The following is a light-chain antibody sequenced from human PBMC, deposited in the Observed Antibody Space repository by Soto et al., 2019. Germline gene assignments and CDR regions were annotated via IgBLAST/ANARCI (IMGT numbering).Light chain of an antibody. CDR1: QNIFSY. V-gene: IGKV1-39*01. J-gene: IGKJ1*01. Sequence: DIQITHSPSSLSASVGDRVTITCRTSQNIFSYLNWYQQKAGQAPKLLIHSASTLESGVPSRFSGGGSGTDFTLTISGLQPEDFATYFCHQSYRTVWTFGQGTKVDIK. CDR2: SAS. CDR3: HQSYRTVWT.